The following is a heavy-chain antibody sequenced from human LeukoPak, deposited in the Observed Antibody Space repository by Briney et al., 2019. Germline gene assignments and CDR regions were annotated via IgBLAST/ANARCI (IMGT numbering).Heavy chain of an antibody. CDR1: GFTFSSYG. CDR3: AKPKTRPYSSSWYALDY. J-gene: IGHJ4*02. Sequence: GGSLRLSCAASGFTFSSYGMHWVCQAPGKGLEWVAVISYDGSNKYYADSVKGRFTISRDNSKNTLYLQMNSLRAEDTAVYYCAKPKTRPYSSSWYALDYWGQGTLVTVSS. CDR2: ISYDGSNK. V-gene: IGHV3-30*18. D-gene: IGHD6-13*01.